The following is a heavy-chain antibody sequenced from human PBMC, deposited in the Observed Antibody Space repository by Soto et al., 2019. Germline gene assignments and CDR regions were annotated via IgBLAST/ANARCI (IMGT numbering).Heavy chain of an antibody. Sequence: QLVQSGDEVKKPGASVKVSCKASGYIFVNYGIAWVRQAPGQGLEWMGWISPYTGNTHSASKVQGRLTMTTDTSTSTAYMDLGSLTSDDTAVYYCVMVDNYVTPTPQDVWGQGTTVTVSS. J-gene: IGHJ6*02. CDR2: ISPYTGNT. V-gene: IGHV1-18*01. D-gene: IGHD3-16*01. CDR3: VMVDNYVTPTPQDV. CDR1: GYIFVNYG.